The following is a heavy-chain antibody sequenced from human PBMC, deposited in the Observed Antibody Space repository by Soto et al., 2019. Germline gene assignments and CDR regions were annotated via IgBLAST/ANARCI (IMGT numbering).Heavy chain of an antibody. D-gene: IGHD3-3*01. CDR1: GYTFTSYD. CDR3: ARDHRGFLEWVPFDP. J-gene: IGHJ5*02. Sequence: GASVKVSCKASGYTFTSYDINWVRQATGQGLEWMGGIIPIFGTANYAQKFQGRVTITADESTSTAYTELSSLRSEDTAVYYCARDHRGFLEWVPFDPWGQGTLVTVSS. CDR2: IIPIFGTA. V-gene: IGHV1-69*13.